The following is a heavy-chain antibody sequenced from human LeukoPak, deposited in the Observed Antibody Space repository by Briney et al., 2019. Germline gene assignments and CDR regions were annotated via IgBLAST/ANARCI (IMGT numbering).Heavy chain of an antibody. CDR3: ARDERYSHFDY. CDR1: GFTFSSYE. Sequence: GGSLRLSCAASGFTFSSYEMNWVRQAPGKGLEWVSYISSSGSTIYYADSVKGRFTISRDNAKKSLYLQMNSLRAGDTAVCYCARDERYSHFDYWGQGALVTVSS. D-gene: IGHD5-18*01. CDR2: ISSSGSTI. J-gene: IGHJ4*02. V-gene: IGHV3-48*03.